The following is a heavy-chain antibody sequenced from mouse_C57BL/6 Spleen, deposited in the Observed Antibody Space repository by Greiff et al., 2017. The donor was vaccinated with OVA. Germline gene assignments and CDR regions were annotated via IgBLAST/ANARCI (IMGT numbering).Heavy chain of an antibody. CDR3: ARKGFYSSSFYDY. Sequence: QVQLQQPGTELVKPGASVKLSCKASGYTFTSYWMHWVKQRPGQGLEWIGDINPSNGGTNYNEKFKSKATLTVDKSSSTAYMQLSSLTSEDSAVSYCARKGFYSSSFYDYWGQGTTLTVSS. V-gene: IGHV1-53*01. J-gene: IGHJ2*01. CDR2: INPSNGGT. D-gene: IGHD1-1*01. CDR1: GYTFTSYW.